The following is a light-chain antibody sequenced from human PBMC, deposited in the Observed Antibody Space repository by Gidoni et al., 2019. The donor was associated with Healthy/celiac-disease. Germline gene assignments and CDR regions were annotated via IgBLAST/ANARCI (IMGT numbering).Light chain of an antibody. J-gene: IGKJ1*01. CDR3: QQRSNWPPWT. CDR2: DAS. CDR1: QSVSSC. Sequence: EIVLTQSPATLSLSPGERATLSCRASQSVSSCLAWYQQKPGQAPRLLIYDASNRATGIPARFSGSGSGTDFTLTISSLEPEDFAVYYCQQRSNWPPWTFGQXTKVEIK. V-gene: IGKV3-11*01.